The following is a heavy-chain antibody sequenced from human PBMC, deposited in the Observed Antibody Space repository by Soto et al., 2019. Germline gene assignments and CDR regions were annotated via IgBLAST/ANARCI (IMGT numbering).Heavy chain of an antibody. J-gene: IGHJ4*02. CDR3: AKDIRRWQWGGNWDY. CDR2: ISWNSGSI. CDR1: GFTFDDYA. Sequence: EVQLVESGGGLVQPGRSLRLSCAASGFTFDDYAMNWVRQAPGKGLEWVSGISWNSGSIGYADSVKGRFTISRDNAKNSLYLQMNSLRAEDTALYYCAKDIRRWQWGGNWDYWGQGTLVTVSS. D-gene: IGHD6-19*01. V-gene: IGHV3-9*01.